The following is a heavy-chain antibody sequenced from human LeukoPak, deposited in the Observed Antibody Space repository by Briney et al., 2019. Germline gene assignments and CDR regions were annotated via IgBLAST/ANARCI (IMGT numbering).Heavy chain of an antibody. CDR3: ARGSSRDGYNP. J-gene: IGHJ5*02. CDR2: ITASDSRT. CDR1: GFTLSAYT. V-gene: IGHV3-23*01. D-gene: IGHD5-24*01. Sequence: GQSLSPSCAPSGFTLSAYTMTWVRQTPGKGLEWVAFITASDSRTNYADSVKGRFTISRDKSKNTLYLKMNSLRAEDTAVYYCARGSSRDGYNPWGQGALVTVSS.